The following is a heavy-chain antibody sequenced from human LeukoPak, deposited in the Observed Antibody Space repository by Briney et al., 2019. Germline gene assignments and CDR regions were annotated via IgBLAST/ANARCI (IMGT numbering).Heavy chain of an antibody. V-gene: IGHV3-23*01. CDR3: AKADDFWSGYFDY. D-gene: IGHD3-3*01. Sequence: GGPLRLSCAASGFSFSSYAMSWVRQAPGKGLECVSVISGSGGSTYYADSVKGRFTVSRDNSKNTVYLQMNSLRAEDTAVYYCAKADDFWSGYFDYWGQGTLVTVSS. J-gene: IGHJ4*02. CDR1: GFSFSSYA. CDR2: ISGSGGST.